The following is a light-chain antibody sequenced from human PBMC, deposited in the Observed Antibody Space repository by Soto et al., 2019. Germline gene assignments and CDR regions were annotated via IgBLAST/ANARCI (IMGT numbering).Light chain of an antibody. Sequence: SYELTQPPSVSVAPGQTARITCGGNNIGGKSVHWYQQKPGQAPVLVVYDDSDRPSVIPDRFSGSNSGDTATLTIRRVEAGDEADYYRHVWDSSSDHYVFGTGTKVTVL. CDR2: DDS. CDR1: NIGGKS. V-gene: IGLV3-21*02. CDR3: HVWDSSSDHYV. J-gene: IGLJ1*01.